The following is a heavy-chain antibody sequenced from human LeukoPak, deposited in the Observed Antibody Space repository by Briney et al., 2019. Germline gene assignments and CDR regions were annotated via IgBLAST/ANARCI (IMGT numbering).Heavy chain of an antibody. Sequence: GESLKISCKGSGYSFTSYWIGWVRQMPGKGLEWMGIIYPGDSDTRYSPSFQGQVTISADKSISTAYLQWSSLKASDTAMYYCARHQRADYDILTGSTFDYWGQGTLVTVSS. CDR1: GYSFTSYW. CDR3: ARHQRADYDILTGSTFDY. J-gene: IGHJ4*02. CDR2: IYPGDSDT. V-gene: IGHV5-51*01. D-gene: IGHD3-9*01.